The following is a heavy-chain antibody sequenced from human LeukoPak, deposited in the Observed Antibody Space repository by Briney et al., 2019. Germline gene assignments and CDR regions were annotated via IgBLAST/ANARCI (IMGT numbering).Heavy chain of an antibody. CDR2: IYYSGST. CDR1: GGSISSYY. CDR3: AREAHSSGWFDY. J-gene: IGHJ4*02. V-gene: IGHV4-59*01. D-gene: IGHD6-19*01. Sequence: SETLSLTCTVSGGSISSYYWSWIRQPPGKGLELIGYIYYSGSTNYNPSLKSRVTISVDTSKNQFSLKLSSVTAADTAVYYCAREAHSSGWFDYWGQGTLVTVSS.